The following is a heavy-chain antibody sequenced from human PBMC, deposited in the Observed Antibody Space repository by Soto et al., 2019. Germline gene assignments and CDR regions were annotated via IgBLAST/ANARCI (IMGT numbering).Heavy chain of an antibody. V-gene: IGHV1-46*01. CDR3: ARELTYYGSGSTDY. Sequence: QVQLVQSGAEVKKPGASVKVSCKASGYTFTSYYMHWVRQAPGQGLEWMGIINPSGGSTSYAQKFQGRVTMPREASTSTVYMELSSLRSEDTAVDYCARELTYYGSGSTDYWGQGTLVTVSS. J-gene: IGHJ4*02. CDR1: GYTFTSYY. D-gene: IGHD3-10*01. CDR2: INPSGGST.